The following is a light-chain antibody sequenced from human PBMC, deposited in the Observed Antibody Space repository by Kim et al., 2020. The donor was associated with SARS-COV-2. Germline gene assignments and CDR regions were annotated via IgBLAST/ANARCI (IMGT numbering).Light chain of an antibody. Sequence: SPGERATPSCRASQSVSSYLAWYQQKPGQAPRLLIYDASNRATGIPARFSGSGSGTDFTLTISSLEPEDFAVYYRQQRSNWPPLTFGGGTKVEIK. CDR2: DAS. CDR3: QQRSNWPPLT. J-gene: IGKJ4*01. CDR1: QSVSSY. V-gene: IGKV3-11*01.